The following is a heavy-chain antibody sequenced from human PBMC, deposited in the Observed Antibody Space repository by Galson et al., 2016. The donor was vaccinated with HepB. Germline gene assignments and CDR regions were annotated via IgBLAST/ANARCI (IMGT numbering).Heavy chain of an antibody. J-gene: IGHJ1*01. V-gene: IGHV3-7*01. Sequence: SLRLSCAASRFTFSSSWMSWVRQAPGKGLEWVANIKQEGGDKNDVDSVKRRFTICSDNAKDSVYLQMNRLTVDDTAVYYCAGGAGWKLLVWGRGTQVTVSS. CDR1: RFTFSSSW. D-gene: IGHD2-15*01. CDR3: AGGAGWKLLV. CDR2: IKQEGGDK.